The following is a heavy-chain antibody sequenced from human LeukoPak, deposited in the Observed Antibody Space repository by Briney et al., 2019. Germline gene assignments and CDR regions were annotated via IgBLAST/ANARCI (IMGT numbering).Heavy chain of an antibody. CDR3: ARDPGYYYDSSGYQQGDY. J-gene: IGHJ4*02. V-gene: IGHV3-11*04. CDR2: ISSSGSTI. D-gene: IGHD3-22*01. CDR1: GFTFSDYY. Sequence: GGSLRLSCAASGFTFSDYYMSWIRQAPGKGLEWVSYISSSGSTIYYADSVKGRFTISRDNAKNSLYLQMNSLRAEDTAVYYCARDPGYYYDSSGYQQGDYWGQGTLVTVSS.